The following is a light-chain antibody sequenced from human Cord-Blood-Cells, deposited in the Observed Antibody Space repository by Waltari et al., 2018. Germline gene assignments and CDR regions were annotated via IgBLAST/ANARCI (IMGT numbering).Light chain of an antibody. CDR2: DAS. Sequence: EIVLTQSPATLSSPPGERATLPCRAGQSVSSYLAWYQQKPGQAPRPLIYDASNRATGIPARFSGSGSGTDFTLTISSLEPEDFAVYYCQQRSNWPRTFGQGTKVEIK. CDR3: QQRSNWPRT. V-gene: IGKV3-11*01. J-gene: IGKJ1*01. CDR1: QSVSSY.